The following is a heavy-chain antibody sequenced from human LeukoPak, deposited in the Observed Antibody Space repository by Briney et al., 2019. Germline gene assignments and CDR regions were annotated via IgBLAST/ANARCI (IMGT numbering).Heavy chain of an antibody. Sequence: SETLSLTCAVYGGSFSGYYWSWIRQPPGKGLEWIGEIHHSGGTNYNPSLNSRVTISVDTSKNQFSLKLSSVTAADTAVYYCARGYSSSSGAYFDYWGQGTLVTVSS. D-gene: IGHD6-6*01. CDR3: ARGYSSSSGAYFDY. J-gene: IGHJ4*02. CDR1: GGSFSGYY. CDR2: IHHSGGT. V-gene: IGHV4-34*01.